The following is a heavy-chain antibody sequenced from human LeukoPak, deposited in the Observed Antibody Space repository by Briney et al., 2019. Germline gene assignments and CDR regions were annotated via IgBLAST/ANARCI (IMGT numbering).Heavy chain of an antibody. Sequence: PSQTLSLTCTVSGGSISSGDYYWSWIRQPPGKGLEWIGYTYYSGSTNYNPSLKSRVTISVDTSKNQFSLKLSSVTAADTAVYYCAKASSSSWYVGPFDPGGQGTLVTVSS. CDR2: TYYSGST. J-gene: IGHJ5*02. CDR3: AKASSSSWYVGPFDP. V-gene: IGHV4-30-4*01. CDR1: GGSISSGDYY. D-gene: IGHD6-13*01.